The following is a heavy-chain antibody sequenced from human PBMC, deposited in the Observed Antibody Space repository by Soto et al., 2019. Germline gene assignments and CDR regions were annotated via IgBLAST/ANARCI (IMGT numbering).Heavy chain of an antibody. CDR1: GYSFTSYA. CDR2: INTGNGNT. Sequence: QVQLVQSGAEVKDPGASVKVSCKASGYSFTSYAMHWVRQAPGQRLEWMGWINTGNGNTKYSQKFQGRVTITRDTFAGTAYMERSSLRSEDTAVYYVASLCGGSCYDSDVWGQGTTVTVSS. CDR3: ASLCGGSCYDSDV. V-gene: IGHV1-3*04. J-gene: IGHJ6*02. D-gene: IGHD2-15*01.